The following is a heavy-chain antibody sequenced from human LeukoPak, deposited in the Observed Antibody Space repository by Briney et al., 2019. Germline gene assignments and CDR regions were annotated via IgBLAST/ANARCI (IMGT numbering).Heavy chain of an antibody. Sequence: SQTLSLTCAISGDSVSSNSAAWNWIRQSPSRGLEWLGRTYYRSKWYNDYAVSVKSRITINPDTSKNQFSLQLNSVTPEGTAVYFCARDLAMVRGVIIGLGFDPWGQGTLSPSPQ. D-gene: IGHD3-10*01. CDR1: GDSVSSNSAA. J-gene: IGHJ5*02. V-gene: IGHV6-1*01. CDR2: TYYRSKWYN. CDR3: ARDLAMVRGVIIGLGFDP.